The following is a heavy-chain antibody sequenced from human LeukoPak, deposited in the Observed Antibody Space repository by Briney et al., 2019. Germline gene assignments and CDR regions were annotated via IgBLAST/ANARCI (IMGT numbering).Heavy chain of an antibody. J-gene: IGHJ4*02. Sequence: GGSLRLSCAASGFTFSIYATSWVRQAPGKGLQWVSSITSSGDGTYYADSVKGRFTISRDNSENMLYLQMNSLRVEDTAVYFCAKDRPNYYGSNGHYYRRDGDYWGQGTLVSVSS. CDR1: GFTFSIYA. V-gene: IGHV3-23*01. D-gene: IGHD3-22*01. CDR2: ITSSGDGT. CDR3: AKDRPNYYGSNGHYYRRDGDY.